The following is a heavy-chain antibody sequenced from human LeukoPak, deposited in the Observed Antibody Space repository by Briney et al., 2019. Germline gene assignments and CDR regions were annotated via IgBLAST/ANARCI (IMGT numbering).Heavy chain of an antibody. CDR3: ASRISMTASPFDM. CDR1: GYSFASYW. CDR2: IYYADSST. D-gene: IGHD3-22*01. V-gene: IGHV5-51*01. J-gene: IGHJ3*02. Sequence: GASLKISCKGSGYSFASYWIGWVRQMPGEGLGWMALIYYADSSTRYSPSFQGQVTVSVDKSINTAYLQWSSLKASDSAMYYCASRISMTASPFDMWGQGTMVSVSS.